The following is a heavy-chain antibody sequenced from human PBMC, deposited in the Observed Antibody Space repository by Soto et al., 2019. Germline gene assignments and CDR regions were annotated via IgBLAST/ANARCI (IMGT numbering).Heavy chain of an antibody. D-gene: IGHD3-10*01. V-gene: IGHV3-30*18. Sequence: GGSQRLSCAASGFTFSSYGVHWVRQAPGKGLEWVAVISYDGSNKYYADSVKGRFTISRDNSKNTLYLQMNSLRAEDTAVYYCAKGLWFGDHYYGMDVWGQGTTVTVSS. CDR2: ISYDGSNK. CDR1: GFTFSSYG. CDR3: AKGLWFGDHYYGMDV. J-gene: IGHJ6*02.